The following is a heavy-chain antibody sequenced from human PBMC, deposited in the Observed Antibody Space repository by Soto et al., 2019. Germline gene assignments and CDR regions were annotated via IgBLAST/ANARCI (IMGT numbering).Heavy chain of an antibody. D-gene: IGHD1-26*01. J-gene: IGHJ3*02. Sequence: SETLSLTCTFSGGSISSYYWRWIRQPPGKGLEWIGYIYYSGSTNYNPSLKSRVTISVDTSNNQFSLKLSSVTAADTAVYYCARSGSYYAFDIWGQGTMVTVSS. CDR3: ARSGSYYAFDI. V-gene: IGHV4-59*01. CDR1: GGSISSYY. CDR2: IYYSGST.